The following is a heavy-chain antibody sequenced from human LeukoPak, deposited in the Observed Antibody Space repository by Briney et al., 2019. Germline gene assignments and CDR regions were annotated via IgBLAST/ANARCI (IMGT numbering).Heavy chain of an antibody. Sequence: PGGSLRLSCAASGFTFTSYYVHWVRQAPGKGLVWVSRISGDGSNTIYADSVKGRFTISRDNAKNTVYLQMNSLRAEDTAVYYCARVDYDSSGYYYGGFDYWGQGTLVTVSS. CDR2: ISGDGSNT. CDR3: ARVDYDSSGYYYGGFDY. J-gene: IGHJ4*02. CDR1: GFTFTSYY. V-gene: IGHV3-74*01. D-gene: IGHD3-22*01.